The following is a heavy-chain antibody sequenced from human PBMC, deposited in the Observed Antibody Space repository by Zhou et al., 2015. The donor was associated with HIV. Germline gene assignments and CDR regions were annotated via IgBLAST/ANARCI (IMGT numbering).Heavy chain of an antibody. D-gene: IGHD3-22*01. Sequence: QVQLVQSGAEVKKPGASVKVSCKASGYTFTGYYMHWVRQAPGQGLEWMGWINPNSGGTNYAQKFQGRVTMTRDTSISTAYMELSRLRSDDTAVYYCARDRIYYDSSGYLAYWGQGTLVTVSS. CDR2: INPNSGGT. J-gene: IGHJ4*02. CDR1: GYTFTGYY. CDR3: ARDRIYYDSSGYLAY. V-gene: IGHV1-2*02.